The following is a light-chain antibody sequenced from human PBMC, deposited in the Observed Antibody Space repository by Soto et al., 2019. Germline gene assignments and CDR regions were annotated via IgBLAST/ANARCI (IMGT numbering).Light chain of an antibody. Sequence: EIVLTQSPGTLSLSRGERATLSCRASQSVSSGYLAWYQQKPGQAPRLLIYGASSRATGIPDRFSGSGSGTDFTLTISRLEPEAFAVYYCQQYGSSSITFGQGTRLEIK. CDR1: QSVSSGY. J-gene: IGKJ5*01. CDR2: GAS. V-gene: IGKV3-20*01. CDR3: QQYGSSSIT.